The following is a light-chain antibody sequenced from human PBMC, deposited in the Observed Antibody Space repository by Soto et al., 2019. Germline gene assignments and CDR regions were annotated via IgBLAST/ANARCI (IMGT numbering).Light chain of an antibody. Sequence: DIQMTQSPSTLSASVGDRVTITCRASQSISAWLAWYQQKPGKAPKLLIYKASILESGVPSRFSGSGSGTEYTLTISILQPDDVATYYCQQYNSYWTFGPGTRVEIK. CDR1: QSISAW. J-gene: IGKJ1*01. V-gene: IGKV1-5*03. CDR2: KAS. CDR3: QQYNSYWT.